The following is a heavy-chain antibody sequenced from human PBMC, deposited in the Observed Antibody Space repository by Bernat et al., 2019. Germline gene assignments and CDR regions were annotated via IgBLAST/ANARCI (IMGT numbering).Heavy chain of an antibody. CDR2: IRYDGSNK. V-gene: IGHV3-30*02. CDR1: GFTFSSYG. CDR3: AKRQAVAGTYYFDY. D-gene: IGHD6-19*01. Sequence: QVQLVESGGGVVQPGGSLRLSCAASGFTFSSYGMHWVRQAPGKGLEWVAFIRYDGSNKYYADSVEGRFNISKDNSKNTLYLKMCSLRAEGTAVYYCAKRQAVAGTYYFDYGGQGTLVTVSS. J-gene: IGHJ4*02.